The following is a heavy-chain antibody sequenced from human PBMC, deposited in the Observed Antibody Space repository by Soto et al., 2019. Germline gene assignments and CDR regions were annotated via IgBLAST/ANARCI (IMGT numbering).Heavy chain of an antibody. D-gene: IGHD3-10*01. Sequence: QVQLQESGPGLVKPSQTLSLTCTVSGGSISSGGYYWSWIRQHPGKGLEWIGYIYYSGSTYYNPSLKSRVTISVDTSKNQFSLKLSSVTAADTAVYYCARKRITMVRGVNVNWFDPWGQGTLVTVSS. CDR2: IYYSGST. CDR3: ARKRITMVRGVNVNWFDP. V-gene: IGHV4-31*03. CDR1: GGSISSGGYY. J-gene: IGHJ5*02.